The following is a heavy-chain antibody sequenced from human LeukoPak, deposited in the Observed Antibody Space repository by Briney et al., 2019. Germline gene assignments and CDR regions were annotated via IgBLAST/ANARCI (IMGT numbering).Heavy chain of an antibody. Sequence: ASVKVSCKASGYTFTVYYMHWVRQAPGQGLEWMGWINPNSGGTNHAQKFQGRVTISVDTSKNQFSLKLSSVTAADTAVYYCARLPYSYGPYYYYYYGMDVWGQGTTVTVSS. CDR3: ARLPYSYGPYYYYYYGMDV. V-gene: IGHV1-2*02. J-gene: IGHJ6*02. CDR1: GYTFTVYY. D-gene: IGHD5-18*01. CDR2: INPNSGGT.